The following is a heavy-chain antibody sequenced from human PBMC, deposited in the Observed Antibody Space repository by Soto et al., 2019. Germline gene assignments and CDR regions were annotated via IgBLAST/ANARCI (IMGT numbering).Heavy chain of an antibody. D-gene: IGHD1-20*01. CDR1: GGTFSGYA. CDR2: IIPLLGIT. CDR3: ARDPRSITGTTSSEDFQH. V-gene: IGHV1-69*01. J-gene: IGHJ1*01. Sequence: QAQLMQSGAEVKKPGSSVKVSCKASGGTFSGYAINWVRQAPGQGLEWMGGIIPLLGITDYGQKFQGRITIAADESTGTAYMDLRGLRSEDTAVYYCARDPRSITGTTSSEDFQHLGQGTLVSVSS.